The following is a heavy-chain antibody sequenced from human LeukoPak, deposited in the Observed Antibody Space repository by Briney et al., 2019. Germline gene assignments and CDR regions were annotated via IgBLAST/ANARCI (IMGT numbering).Heavy chain of an antibody. CDR1: GFTFSTFA. D-gene: IGHD3-16*01. CDR3: VRDVGAVRGEVYFDY. CDR2: ITGSGPYI. Sequence: GGSLRLSCAASGFTFSTFAMHWVRLSPEKGLEWVSSITGSGPYILYADSVKRRFTISRDNTKNLLYLETNSLRAEDTAMYYCVRDVGAVRGEVYFDYWGQGTLVTVSS. V-gene: IGHV3-21*06. J-gene: IGHJ4*02.